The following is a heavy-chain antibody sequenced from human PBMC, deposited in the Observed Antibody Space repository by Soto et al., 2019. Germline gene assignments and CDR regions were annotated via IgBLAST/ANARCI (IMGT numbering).Heavy chain of an antibody. D-gene: IGHD2-21*01. V-gene: IGHV3-23*01. Sequence: EVQLLESGGGLVQPGGSLRLSCAASGFTFSSYAMSWVRQAPGKGLEWVSAISGSGGSTYYADSVKGRFTISRDNSKNPLYLQMNSLRAEDTAVYYCAKDLALVVVPRGDYWGQGTLVTVSS. CDR2: ISGSGGST. J-gene: IGHJ4*02. CDR3: AKDLALVVVPRGDY. CDR1: GFTFSSYA.